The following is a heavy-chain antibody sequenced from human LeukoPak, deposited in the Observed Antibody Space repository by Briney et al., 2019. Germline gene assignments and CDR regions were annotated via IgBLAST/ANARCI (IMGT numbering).Heavy chain of an antibody. CDR1: GGSISSGSYY. J-gene: IGHJ5*02. CDR3: ARAVVVFWSGSETNWFDP. Sequence: PSETLSLTCTVSGGSISSGSYYWSWIRQPAGKGLEWIGRIYTSGSTNYNPSLKSRVTISVDTSKNQFSLKLSSVTAADTAVYYCARAVVVFWSGSETNWFDPWGQGTLVTVSS. CDR2: IYTSGST. D-gene: IGHD3-3*01. V-gene: IGHV4-61*02.